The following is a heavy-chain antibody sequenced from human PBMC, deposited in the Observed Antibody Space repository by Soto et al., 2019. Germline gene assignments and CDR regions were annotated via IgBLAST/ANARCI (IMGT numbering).Heavy chain of an antibody. CDR2: IYYSGST. J-gene: IGHJ4*02. Sequence: LSLTCTVSGGSISSGGYYWSWIRQHPGKGLEWIGYIYYSGSTYYNPSLKSRVTISVDTSKNQFSLKLSSVTAADTAVYYCASESSAMGNFWFSYWGQGTLVTVSS. CDR1: GGSISSGGYY. D-gene: IGHD5-18*01. V-gene: IGHV4-31*03. CDR3: ASESSAMGNFWFSY.